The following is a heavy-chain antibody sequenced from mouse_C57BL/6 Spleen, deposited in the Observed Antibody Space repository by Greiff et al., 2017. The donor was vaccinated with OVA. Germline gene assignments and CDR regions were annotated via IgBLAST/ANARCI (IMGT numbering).Heavy chain of an antibody. CDR2: INPNNGGT. Sequence: VQLQQSGPELVKPGASVKISCKASGYTFTDYYMNWVKQSHGKSLEWIGDINPNNGGTSYNQKFKGKATLTVDKSSSTAYMELRSLTSEDSAVYYCAKDWGLRYYFDYWGQGTTLTVSS. V-gene: IGHV1-26*01. J-gene: IGHJ2*01. CDR1: GYTFTDYY. D-gene: IGHD2-4*01. CDR3: AKDWGLRYYFDY.